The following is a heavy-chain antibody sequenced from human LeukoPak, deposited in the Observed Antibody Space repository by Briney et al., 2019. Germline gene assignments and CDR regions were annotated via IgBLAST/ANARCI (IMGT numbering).Heavy chain of an antibody. CDR3: ARDLRSDDILTCYPPGNYFDY. J-gene: IGHJ4*02. D-gene: IGHD3-9*01. V-gene: IGHV3-11*05. Sequence: PGGSLRLSCAASGFTFSDYYMSWIRQAPGKSLEWVSYISTRSSYTNYEDSVKGRFTVSRDNAKKSLYLQMNYLRAEDTAVYFCARDLRSDDILTCYPPGNYFDYWGQGSLVTVSS. CDR1: GFTFSDYY. CDR2: ISTRSSYT.